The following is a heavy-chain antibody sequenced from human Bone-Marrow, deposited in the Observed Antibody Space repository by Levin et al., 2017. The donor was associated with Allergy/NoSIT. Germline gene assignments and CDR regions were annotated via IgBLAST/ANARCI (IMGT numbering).Heavy chain of an antibody. CDR2: VDGNGDGR. J-gene: IGHJ4*02. D-gene: IGHD7-27*01. CDR1: GFNFRDSW. Sequence: GGSLRLSCATSGFNFRDSWMYWVRQAPGKGLEWVANVDGNGDGRYYVDSVKGRFSVSRDNAKTSLFLQMNNLRGEDTAIYYCARDQSCAIWDWGQGTLVTVSS. V-gene: IGHV3-7*01. CDR3: ARDQSCAIWD.